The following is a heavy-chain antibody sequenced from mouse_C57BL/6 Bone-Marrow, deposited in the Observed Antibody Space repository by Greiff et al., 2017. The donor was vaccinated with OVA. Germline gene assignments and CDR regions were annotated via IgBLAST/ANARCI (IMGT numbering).Heavy chain of an antibody. V-gene: IGHV1-64*01. Sequence: QLQQPGAELVKPGASVKLSCKASGYTFTSYWMHWVKQRPGQGLEWIGMIHPNSGSTNYNEKFKSKATLTVDKSSSTAYMQLSSLTSEDSAVYYCARKLGYDGYYYFDYWGQGTTLTVSS. CDR2: IHPNSGST. CDR1: GYTFTSYW. CDR3: ARKLGYDGYYYFDY. J-gene: IGHJ2*01. D-gene: IGHD2-3*01.